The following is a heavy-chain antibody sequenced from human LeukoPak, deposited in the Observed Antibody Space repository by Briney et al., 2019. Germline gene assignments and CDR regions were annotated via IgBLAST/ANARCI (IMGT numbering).Heavy chain of an antibody. V-gene: IGHV3-20*04. CDR2: INWNGGST. D-gene: IGHD6-19*01. CDR3: AKAQYSSGWFKGFDY. CDR1: GFTFDDYG. J-gene: IGHJ4*02. Sequence: PGGSLRLSCAASGFTFDDYGMSWVRQAPGKGLEWVSGINWNGGSTYYADSVKGRFTISRDNSKNTLYLQMNSLRAEDTAVYYCAKAQYSSGWFKGFDYWGQGTLVAVPS.